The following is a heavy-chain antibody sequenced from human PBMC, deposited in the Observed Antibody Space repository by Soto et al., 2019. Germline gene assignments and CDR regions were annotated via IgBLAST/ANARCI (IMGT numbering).Heavy chain of an antibody. CDR2: INPNSGNT. CDR1: GYSFTSYD. J-gene: IGHJ4*02. D-gene: IGHD6-19*01. Sequence: VQLIQSGAEVKDPGASVKVSCKASGYSFTSYDINWVRQTTGQRLEWMGWINPNSGNTGYAQKFQGRVTMTRNTSISTAYMERSSLRSEDTAVYYCARGGSGWYYWGQGTLVTVSS. CDR3: ARGGSGWYY. V-gene: IGHV1-8*01.